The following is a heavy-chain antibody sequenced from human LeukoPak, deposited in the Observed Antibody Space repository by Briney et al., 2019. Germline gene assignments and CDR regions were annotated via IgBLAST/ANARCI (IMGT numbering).Heavy chain of an antibody. D-gene: IGHD6-25*01. CDR2: VKYDGSTT. Sequence: GGSLRLSCAASGFTFSAYWMHWVRQAPGKGLVWVSRVKYDGSTTTYADSVKGRFTISRDNAKNILYLQMTSLRAEDTAVYYCARDPGSSSGWGAFDVWGQGTVVTVSS. CDR1: GFTFSAYW. J-gene: IGHJ3*01. CDR3: ARDPGSSSGWGAFDV. V-gene: IGHV3-74*01.